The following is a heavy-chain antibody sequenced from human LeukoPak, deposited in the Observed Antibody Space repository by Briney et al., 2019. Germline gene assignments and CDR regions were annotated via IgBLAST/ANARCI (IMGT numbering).Heavy chain of an antibody. CDR3: AKAVTMGRLDLDY. CDR2: ISWNSGSI. CDR1: GFTFDDYA. J-gene: IGHJ4*02. D-gene: IGHD4-17*01. Sequence: GGSLRLSCAASGFTFDDYAMHWVRQAPGKGLEWVSGISWNSGSIGYADSVKGRFTTSRDNAKNTLYLQMNSLRAEDMALYYCAKAVTMGRLDLDYWGQGTLVTVSS. V-gene: IGHV3-9*03.